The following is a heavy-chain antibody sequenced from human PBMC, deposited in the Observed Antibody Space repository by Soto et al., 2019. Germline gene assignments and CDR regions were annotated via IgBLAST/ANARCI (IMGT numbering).Heavy chain of an antibody. D-gene: IGHD2-21*01. J-gene: IGHJ3*01. CDR3: VHRDTSYGAFDV. V-gene: IGHV2-5*04. Sequence: QITLKESGPTVVRPTETLTLTCTFSGFSFTSFGAVVGWVRQPPGKALEWLSHIYWDDDKRFSPSLKTRVTXXKXSSANEVVLTMTNMDPADTGTYYCVHRDTSYGAFDVWGQGTTVTVSS. CDR1: GFSFTSFGAV. CDR2: IYWDDDK.